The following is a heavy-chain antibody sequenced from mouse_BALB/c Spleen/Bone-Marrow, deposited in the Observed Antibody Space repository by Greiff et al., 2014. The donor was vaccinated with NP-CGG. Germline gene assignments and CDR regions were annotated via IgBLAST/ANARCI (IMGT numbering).Heavy chain of an antibody. CDR1: GFTFTDYY. Sequence: VQLQQSGGGLVQPGGSLRLSCATSGFTFTDYYMSWVRQPPGKALEWLVFIRNKAKGYTSENSASVKGRFTISRDNSQSILYLQMNTLRAEDSATYYCARDINYDIYWYFDVWGAGTTVTVSS. CDR2: IRNKAKGYTS. D-gene: IGHD2-4*01. CDR3: ARDINYDIYWYFDV. J-gene: IGHJ1*01. V-gene: IGHV7-3*02.